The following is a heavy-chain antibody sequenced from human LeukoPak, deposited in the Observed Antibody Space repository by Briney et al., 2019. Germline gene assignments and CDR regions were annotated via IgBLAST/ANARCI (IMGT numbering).Heavy chain of an antibody. V-gene: IGHV3-21*01. CDR3: ARDDGGYCSSTSCYLGGFDP. Sequence: GGSMRLSCAASGFAFSSYAMNWVRQAPGKGLEWVSSITSTSSYIYYADSVKGRFTISRDNAKNSLYLQMNSLRAEDTAVYYCARDDGGYCSSTSCYLGGFDPWGQGTLVTVSS. CDR2: ITSTSSYI. D-gene: IGHD2-2*03. CDR1: GFAFSSYA. J-gene: IGHJ5*02.